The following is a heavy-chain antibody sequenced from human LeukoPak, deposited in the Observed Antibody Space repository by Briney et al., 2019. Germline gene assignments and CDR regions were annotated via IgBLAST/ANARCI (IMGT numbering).Heavy chain of an antibody. V-gene: IGHV3-23*01. CDR2: ISGSGGST. J-gene: IGHJ4*02. CDR3: AKDHGAAVVPCRFDY. CDR1: AFTSSGYA. Sequence: GGSLRLSCAASAFTSSGYAMSWVRHAPGHGLEWFSAISGSGGSTYYAESVKGRFTVSRDNINNALHLQMDTVRVEDTAVYYCAKDHGAAVVPCRFDYWGRGNLVTVSS. D-gene: IGHD2-21*01.